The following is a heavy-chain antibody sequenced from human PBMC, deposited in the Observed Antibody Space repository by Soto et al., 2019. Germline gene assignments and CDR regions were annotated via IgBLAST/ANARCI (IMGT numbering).Heavy chain of an antibody. CDR2: ISSTANYI. Sequence: GGSLRLSCAASGFTLTRYSMNWVRQAPGKGLEWVSSISSTANYIYYADSMKGRFTVSRDNAKNSVYLEMNSLSAEDTAVYYCARESEDLTSNFDYWGQGTLVTVSS. CDR1: GFTLTRYS. J-gene: IGHJ4*02. CDR3: ARESEDLTSNFDY. V-gene: IGHV3-21*01.